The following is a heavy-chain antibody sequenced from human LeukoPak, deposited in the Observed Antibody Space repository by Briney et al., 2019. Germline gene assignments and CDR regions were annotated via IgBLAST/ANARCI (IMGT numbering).Heavy chain of an antibody. Sequence: GGSLRLSCAASGFTFSSYAMSWVRQAPGKGLEWVSSISSSSSYIYYADSVKGRFTISRDNAKNSLYLQMNSLRAEDTAVYYCARGVKHYDFWPYHYPAGYDTDYWGQGTLVTVSS. CDR2: ISSSSSYI. J-gene: IGHJ4*02. V-gene: IGHV3-21*01. CDR1: GFTFSSYA. D-gene: IGHD3-3*01. CDR3: ARGVKHYDFWPYHYPAGYDTDY.